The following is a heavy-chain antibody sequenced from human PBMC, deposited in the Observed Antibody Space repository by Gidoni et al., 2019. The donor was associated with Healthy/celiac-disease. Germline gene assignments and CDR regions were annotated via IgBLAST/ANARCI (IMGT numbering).Heavy chain of an antibody. CDR3: ATYYYDSSGYFWSSGNHYYFDY. CDR1: GFTFSSYA. CDR2: ISGSGGST. J-gene: IGHJ4*02. V-gene: IGHV3-23*01. D-gene: IGHD3-22*01. Sequence: EVQLLESGGGLVQPGGSLRLSCSASGFTFSSYAISWVRQAPGKGLEWVSAISGSGGSTYYADSVKGRFTISRDNSKNTLYLQMNSLRAEDTAVYYCATYYYDSSGYFWSSGNHYYFDYWGQGTLVTVSS.